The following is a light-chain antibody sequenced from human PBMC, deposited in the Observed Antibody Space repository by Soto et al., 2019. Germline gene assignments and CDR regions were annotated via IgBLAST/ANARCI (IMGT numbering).Light chain of an antibody. CDR1: SSNIGAGYA. V-gene: IGLV1-40*01. J-gene: IGLJ1*01. Sequence: QSVLTQPPSVSGAPGQRVTISCTGSSSNIGAGYAVHWYQQLPGTAPKLLIYGNSNRPSGVPDRFSSSKSGTSASLAITGLQAEDEADDYCQSYDSSLSGYVFGTGTKVTVL. CDR2: GNS. CDR3: QSYDSSLSGYV.